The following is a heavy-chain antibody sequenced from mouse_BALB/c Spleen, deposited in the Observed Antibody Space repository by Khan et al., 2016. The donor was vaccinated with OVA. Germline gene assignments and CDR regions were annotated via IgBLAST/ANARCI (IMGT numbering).Heavy chain of an antibody. CDR1: GYTFANFG. CDR2: LNTYTGEP. CDR3: ARPPYFSCVMGY. D-gene: IGHD2-10*01. Sequence: QIQLVQSGPELKKPGETIKISCKASGYTFANFGMNWVKQAPRKGLQWMGWLNTYTGEPTYADDFKGRFAFSLETSASTAYLQINNLKNEDTATYFCARPPYFSCVMGYWGQGTSVTVSS. J-gene: IGHJ4*01. V-gene: IGHV9-3-1*01.